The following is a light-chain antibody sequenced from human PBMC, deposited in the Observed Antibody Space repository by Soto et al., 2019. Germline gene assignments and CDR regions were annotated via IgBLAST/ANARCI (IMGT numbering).Light chain of an antibody. CDR3: QQSYSTPRT. CDR1: QSISSY. CDR2: AAS. Sequence: DIQMTQSPSSLSASVGDRVTITCRASQSISSYLNWYQQKPGKAPKLLIYAASSVQSGVPSRFSGSGSGTDFTLTSSSRQPEDFATYYCQQSYSTPRTFGQGTKVEIK. V-gene: IGKV1-39*01. J-gene: IGKJ1*01.